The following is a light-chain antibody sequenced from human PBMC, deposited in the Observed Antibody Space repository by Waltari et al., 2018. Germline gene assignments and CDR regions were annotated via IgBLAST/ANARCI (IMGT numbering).Light chain of an antibody. CDR3: TSYTRSSTWL. Sequence: QSALTQPASVSGSPGQSITISCTGTSSYVGYYDYVCWYQQEPGKAPKLIIYDVSYRPSGVSNRFSGSKSGNTASLTISGLQPEDEADYYCTSYTRSSTWLFGGGTKLTVL. CDR1: SSYVGYYDY. J-gene: IGLJ2*01. CDR2: DVS. V-gene: IGLV2-14*01.